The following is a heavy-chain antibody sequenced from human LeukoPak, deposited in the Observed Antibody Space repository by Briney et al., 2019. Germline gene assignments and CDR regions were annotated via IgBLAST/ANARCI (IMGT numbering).Heavy chain of an antibody. J-gene: IGHJ5*02. Sequence: SETLSLTCAVSGGSISSSSYYWGWIRQPPGKGLEWIGSIYYSGSTYYNPSLKSRVTISVGTSKNQFSLKLSSVTAADTAVYYCARRLGYCSGGSCPSPNWFDPWGQGTLVTVSS. D-gene: IGHD2-15*01. CDR3: ARRLGYCSGGSCPSPNWFDP. V-gene: IGHV4-39*01. CDR1: GGSISSSSYY. CDR2: IYYSGST.